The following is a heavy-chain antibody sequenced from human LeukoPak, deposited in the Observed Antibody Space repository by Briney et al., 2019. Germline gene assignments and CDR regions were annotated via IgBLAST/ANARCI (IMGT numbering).Heavy chain of an antibody. D-gene: IGHD3-16*01. CDR1: GGSFSGYY. Sequence: SETLSLTCAVYGGSFSGYYWSWIRQPPGKGLEWIGEINHSGSTNYNPSLKSRVTISVDTSKNQFSLKLSSVTAADTAVYYCARDTPSRSQGGIYYYYYYMDVWGKGTTVTVSS. CDR2: INHSGST. J-gene: IGHJ6*03. V-gene: IGHV4-34*01. CDR3: ARDTPSRSQGGIYYYYYYMDV.